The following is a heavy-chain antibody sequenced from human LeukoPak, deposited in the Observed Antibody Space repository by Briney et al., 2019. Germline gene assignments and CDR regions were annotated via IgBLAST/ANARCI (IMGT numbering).Heavy chain of an antibody. CDR3: ARSGDILTAYYYYFDY. V-gene: IGHV4-59*08. J-gene: IGHJ4*02. Sequence: SETLSLTCTVSGGSINNYYWSWIRQPPAKGLEWIGYIYYSGTTNYNPSLKSRVTIPVDTSKNQFSLKLSSDTAADTAVYYCARSGDILTAYYYYFDYWGQGTLVTVSS. CDR1: GGSINNYY. D-gene: IGHD3-9*01. CDR2: IYYSGTT.